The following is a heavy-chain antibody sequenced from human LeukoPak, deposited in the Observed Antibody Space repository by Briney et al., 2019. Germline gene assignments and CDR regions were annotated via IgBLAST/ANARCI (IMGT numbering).Heavy chain of an antibody. CDR3: ARDRAVATIGGVDY. CDR1: GYTFTGYY. V-gene: IGHV1-2*02. D-gene: IGHD5-12*01. J-gene: IGHJ4*02. CDR2: INPHSGGT. Sequence: ASVKVSCKASGYTFTGYYLHWVRQAPGQGLEWMGWINPHSGGTNYAQKFQGRVTMTRDTSISTAYTELRRLRSDDTAVYYCARDRAVATIGGVDYWGQGTLVTVSS.